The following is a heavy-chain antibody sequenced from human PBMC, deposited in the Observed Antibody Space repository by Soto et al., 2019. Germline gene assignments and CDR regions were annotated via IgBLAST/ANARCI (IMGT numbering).Heavy chain of an antibody. CDR3: ARGGSGYTWFNEF. D-gene: IGHD3-22*01. V-gene: IGHV1-69*01. CDR1: GGLFISYP. Sequence: QEQLVQSGAEVNKPGSSVKVSCKASGGLFISYPISWVRQVTGQGLEWMGGIIPVFQTAYYTQRFQGRVTITADESTNTSDMELSSLRSEDTAIYYCARGGSGYTWFNEFWGQGTLVTVSS. J-gene: IGHJ4*02. CDR2: IIPVFQTA.